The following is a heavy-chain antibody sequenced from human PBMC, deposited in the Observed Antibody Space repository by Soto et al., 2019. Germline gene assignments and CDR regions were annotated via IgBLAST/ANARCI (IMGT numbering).Heavy chain of an antibody. CDR3: ARAHVNIDLLRYFDFYYFDY. CDR1: GGSISSYY. J-gene: IGHJ4*02. D-gene: IGHD3-9*01. CDR2: IYYSGST. Sequence: SETLSLTCTVSGGSISSYYWSWIRQPPGKGLEWIGYIYYSGSTNYNPSLKSRVTISVDTSKNQFSLKLSSVTAADTAVYYCARAHVNIDLLRYFDFYYFDYWGQGTLVTVSS. V-gene: IGHV4-59*01.